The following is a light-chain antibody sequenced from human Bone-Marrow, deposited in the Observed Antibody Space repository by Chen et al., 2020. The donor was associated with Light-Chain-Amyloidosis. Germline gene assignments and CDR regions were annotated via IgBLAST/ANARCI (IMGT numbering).Light chain of an antibody. CDR1: QSVLYSSNNKNY. CDR3: QQYYSTPLT. J-gene: IGKJ4*01. Sequence: DIGMPQSPHSLAGSLGGRATINCKSSQSVLYSSNNKNYLAWYQQKPGQPPKLLIYWASTRESGVPDRFSGSGSGTDFTLTISSLQAEDVAVYYCQQYYSTPLTFGGGTKVEIK. CDR2: WAS. V-gene: IGKV4-1*01.